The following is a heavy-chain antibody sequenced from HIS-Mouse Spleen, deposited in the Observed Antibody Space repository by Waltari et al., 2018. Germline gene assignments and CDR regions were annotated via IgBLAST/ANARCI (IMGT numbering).Heavy chain of an antibody. D-gene: IGHD6-13*01. CDR2: IKSKTDGGTT. CDR3: TSEARIAAIDY. V-gene: IGHV3-15*01. J-gene: IGHJ4*02. CDR1: GFTFSNAW. Sequence: EVQLVESGGGLVKPGGSLRLSCAAPGFTFSNAWMSWVRQAPGKGLEWVGRIKSKTDGGTTDYAAPVKGRFTISRDDSKNTLYLQMNSLKTEDTAVYYCTSEARIAAIDYWGQGTLVTVSS.